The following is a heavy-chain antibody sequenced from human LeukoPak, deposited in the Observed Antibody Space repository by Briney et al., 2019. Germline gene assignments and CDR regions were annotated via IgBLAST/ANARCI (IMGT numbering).Heavy chain of an antibody. CDR3: AREDGSGMTGTTGYDY. D-gene: IGHD1-1*01. CDR1: GGSISSSSYN. Sequence: SETLSLTCTVSGGSISSSSYNWGWIRQPPGKGLEWIGSFDNSGSTYYNPSLKSRVTISVDTSKNQFSLKLSSVTAADTAVYYCAREDGSGMTGTTGYDYWGQGTLVTVSS. CDR2: FDNSGST. V-gene: IGHV4-39*07. J-gene: IGHJ4*02.